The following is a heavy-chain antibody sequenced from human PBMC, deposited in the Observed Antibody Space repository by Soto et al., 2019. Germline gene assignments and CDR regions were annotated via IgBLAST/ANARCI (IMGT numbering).Heavy chain of an antibody. J-gene: IGHJ4*02. Sequence: QVQLQESGPGLVKPSQTLSLTCTVSGGSINSGGYCWSWIRQHPGKGLDWICCISYGGSTAYNPSLKSRVTNSVDTSKNQFSLKLPSVTAADTAVYYCSRGILVCGQGALITVSS. CDR3: SRGILV. CDR2: ISYGGST. V-gene: IGHV4-31*03. D-gene: IGHD5-18*01. CDR1: GGSINSGGYC.